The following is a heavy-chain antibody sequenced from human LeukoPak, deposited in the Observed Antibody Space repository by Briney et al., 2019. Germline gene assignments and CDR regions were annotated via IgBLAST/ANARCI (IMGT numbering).Heavy chain of an antibody. CDR1: GGSFTRSA. CDR3: TKTSQSPVTPGAFDI. D-gene: IGHD4-11*01. V-gene: IGHV1-69*05. CDR2: IIPMFGTP. Sequence: ASVKVSCKASGGSFTRSAISWVRQTPGQGLEWMGGIIPMFGTPNYAQKFRGRVSMTTEESTSTAYMELSSLTSEVAAVNYCTKTSQSPVTPGAFDIWGQGTMVTVSS. J-gene: IGHJ3*02.